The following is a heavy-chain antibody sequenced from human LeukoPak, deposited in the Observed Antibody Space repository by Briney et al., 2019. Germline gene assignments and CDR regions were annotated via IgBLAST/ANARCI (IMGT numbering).Heavy chain of an antibody. D-gene: IGHD3-3*01. CDR1: GFTFSNAW. CDR2: IKSKTDGGTT. CDR3: AKGACIPIFGVISNPCNFNY. V-gene: IGHV3-15*01. J-gene: IGHJ4*02. Sequence: GGSLRLSCAASGFTFSNAWMSWVRQAPGKGLEWVGRIKSKTDGGTTDYAAPVKGRFTISRDNSKNTLYLQMNSLRAEDTAVYYCAKGACIPIFGVISNPCNFNYWGQGTLVTVSS.